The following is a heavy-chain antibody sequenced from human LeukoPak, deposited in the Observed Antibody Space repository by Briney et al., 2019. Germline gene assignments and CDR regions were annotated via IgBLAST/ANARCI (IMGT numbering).Heavy chain of an antibody. CDR3: ASHYYDSSGLVDY. D-gene: IGHD3-22*01. J-gene: IGHJ4*02. CDR2: INHSGST. CDR1: GGSFSGYY. Sequence: SETLSLTCAVYGGSFSGYYWSWIRQPPGKGLEWIGEINHSGSTNYNPSLKSRVTISVDTSKNQFSLKLSSVTAADTAVYYCASHYYDSSGLVDYWGQGTLVTVSS. V-gene: IGHV4-34*01.